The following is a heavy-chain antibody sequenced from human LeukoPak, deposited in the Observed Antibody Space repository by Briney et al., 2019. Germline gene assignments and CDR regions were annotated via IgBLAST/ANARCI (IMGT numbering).Heavy chain of an antibody. Sequence: GGSLRLSCAASGLTVSSNYMSWVRQAPGKGLEWVSVIYSGGSTYYADSVKGRFTISRDNSKNTLYLQMNSLRAEDTAVYYCAREVRITMMKAFDIWGQGTMVTVSS. CDR3: AREVRITMMKAFDI. V-gene: IGHV3-53*01. J-gene: IGHJ3*02. CDR2: IYSGGST. D-gene: IGHD3-22*01. CDR1: GLTVSSNY.